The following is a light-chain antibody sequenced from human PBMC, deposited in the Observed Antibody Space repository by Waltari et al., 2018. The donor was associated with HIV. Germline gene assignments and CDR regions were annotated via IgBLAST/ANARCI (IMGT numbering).Light chain of an antibody. V-gene: IGKV1-12*02. CDR3: LPANSFPWT. J-gene: IGKJ1*01. CDR2: ASS. Sequence: DVQMTQSPSSVSASVGDKVTITCRASGGISTPLAWYQQKPGKTPKLLIYASSTLQNGVPSRVSGNGSGTDFTLTSNSLQPEDFATYFCLPANSFPWTFGQGTKVEI. CDR1: GGISTP.